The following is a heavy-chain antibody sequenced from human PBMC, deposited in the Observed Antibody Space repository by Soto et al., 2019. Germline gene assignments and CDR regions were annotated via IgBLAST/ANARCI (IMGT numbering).Heavy chain of an antibody. J-gene: IGHJ4*02. D-gene: IGHD2-2*01. CDR2: MYHSGST. Sequence: QLQLQESGSGLVKPSQTLSLTCAVSGGSISSGGYSWSWIRQPPGKGLEWIGYMYHSGSTYYNPSLKGRVTITIDRSKNQCTLKLSSVTAADRAVYYFARVPDYWGQGILVTVSS. V-gene: IGHV4-30-2*01. CDR3: ARVPDY. CDR1: GGSISSGGYS.